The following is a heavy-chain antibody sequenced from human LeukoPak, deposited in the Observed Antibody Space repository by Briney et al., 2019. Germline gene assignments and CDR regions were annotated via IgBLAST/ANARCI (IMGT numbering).Heavy chain of an antibody. CDR3: ARLSLKVLEWSPTKGKETHYFDY. Sequence: SETLSLTCTVSGGSISSSSYYWGWTRRPPGKGLEWIGSIYHSGNTNYNPSLKSRVTILEDKSKNQFSLKLSSVTAADTAVYYCARLSLKVLEWSPTKGKETHYFDYWGQGTLVTVSS. V-gene: IGHV4-39*07. CDR1: GGSISSSSYY. J-gene: IGHJ4*02. CDR2: IYHSGNT. D-gene: IGHD3-3*01.